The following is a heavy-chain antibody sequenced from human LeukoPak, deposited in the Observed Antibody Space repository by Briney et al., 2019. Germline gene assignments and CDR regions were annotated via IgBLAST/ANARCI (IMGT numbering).Heavy chain of an antibody. CDR3: GVLLDYGDYQDDAFDI. CDR1: GFTLSGYS. Sequence: GGAPRVSCAAPGFTLSGYSMSLVREAPGEGRGWVSSISSSSSYIYYADSVKGRFTISRANAKNSLYLQMNSLRAEDTAVYYCGVLLDYGDYQDDAFDIWGQGTMVTVSS. V-gene: IGHV3-21*01. CDR2: ISSSSSYI. D-gene: IGHD4-17*01. J-gene: IGHJ3*02.